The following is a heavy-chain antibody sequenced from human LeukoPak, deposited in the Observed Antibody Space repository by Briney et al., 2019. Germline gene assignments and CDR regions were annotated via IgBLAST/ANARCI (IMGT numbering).Heavy chain of an antibody. CDR3: ARDSGERGSGSYLIAY. CDR2: INPNSGGT. J-gene: IGHJ4*02. Sequence: GASVKVSCKASGYTFTGYYIHWVRQAPGQGLEWMGWINPNSGGTNSAQKFQGRVTMTRDTSISTAYMELRRLRSDDTAVYYCARDSGERGSGSYLIAYWGQGTLVTVSS. V-gene: IGHV1-2*02. D-gene: IGHD3-10*01. CDR1: GYTFTGYY.